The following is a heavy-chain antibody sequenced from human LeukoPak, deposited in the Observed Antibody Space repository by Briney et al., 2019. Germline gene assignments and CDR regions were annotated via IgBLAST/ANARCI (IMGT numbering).Heavy chain of an antibody. CDR1: GYTFTGYY. V-gene: IGHV1-2*02. J-gene: IGHJ3*02. CDR3: AREALSIVGATIDAFDI. D-gene: IGHD1-26*01. Sequence: GASVKVSCKASGYTFTGYYMHSVRQAPGQGLEWMGWINPNIGGADYAQKFPGRVTMTRDTSISTAYMELSRLRSDDTAVYYCAREALSIVGATIDAFDIWGQGTMVTVSS. CDR2: INPNIGGA.